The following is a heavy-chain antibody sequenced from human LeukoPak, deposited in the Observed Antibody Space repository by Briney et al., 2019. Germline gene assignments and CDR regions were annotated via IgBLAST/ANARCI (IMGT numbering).Heavy chain of an antibody. D-gene: IGHD2-15*01. Sequence: HPGRSLRLSCAASGFTFTTYGMHWVRQAPGKGLEWVAVISYDGRDKYYADSVKGRSTISRDNSKNTLYLQVNNLRTDDTAVYYCAKDKGYCNGGSCYTFDYWGQGTLATVSS. CDR3: AKDKGYCNGGSCYTFDY. J-gene: IGHJ4*02. CDR1: GFTFTTYG. V-gene: IGHV3-30*18. CDR2: ISYDGRDK.